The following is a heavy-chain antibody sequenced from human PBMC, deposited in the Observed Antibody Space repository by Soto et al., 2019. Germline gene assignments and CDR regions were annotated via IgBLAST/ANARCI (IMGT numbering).Heavy chain of an antibody. V-gene: IGHV4-59*01. CDR3: ARSQWGPIDY. CDR2: IYYSGST. CDR1: GGSISSYY. J-gene: IGHJ4*02. D-gene: IGHD3-16*01. Sequence: SETLSLTCTVSGGSISSYYWSWIRQPPGKGLEWIGYIYYSGSTNYNPSLKSRVTISVDTSKNQFSLKLSSVTAADTAVYYCARSQWGPIDYWGQGTLVTVSS.